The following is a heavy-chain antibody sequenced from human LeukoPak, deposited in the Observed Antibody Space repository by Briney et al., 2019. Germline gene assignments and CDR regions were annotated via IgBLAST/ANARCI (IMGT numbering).Heavy chain of an antibody. CDR3: EKMDEIVVVIAAFDI. J-gene: IGHJ3*02. CDR2: ISWNSGSI. D-gene: IGHD3-22*01. V-gene: IGHV3-9*01. Sequence: GRSLRLSCAASGFTFDDYAMHWVRQAPGKGLEWVSCISWNSGSIVYADSVKGRFAISSDNAKNSLYLQMNSLRAEETALYYCEKMDEIVVVIAAFDIWGQGTMVTVSS. CDR1: GFTFDDYA.